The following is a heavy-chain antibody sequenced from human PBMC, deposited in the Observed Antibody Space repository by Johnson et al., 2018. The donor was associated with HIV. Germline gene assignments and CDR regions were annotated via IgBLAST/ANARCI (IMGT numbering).Heavy chain of an antibody. V-gene: IGHV3-30*02. D-gene: IGHD6-19*01. CDR3: VRDVGSSGWYDSLVTDM. CDR2: IRYDGSNK. J-gene: IGHJ3*02. Sequence: QVQLVESGGGVVQPGGTLRLSCAASGFIFRTYGMHWVRQAPGKGLEWVAFIRYDGSNKYYADAVKGRFSISRDNSKNTLYLQMNSLRHEDTAVYYCVRDVGSSGWYDSLVTDMWGQGTMVTVST. CDR1: GFIFRTYG.